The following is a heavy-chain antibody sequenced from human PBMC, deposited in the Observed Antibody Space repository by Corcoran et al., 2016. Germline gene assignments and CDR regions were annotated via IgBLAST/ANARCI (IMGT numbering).Heavy chain of an antibody. D-gene: IGHD3-3*01. J-gene: IGHJ3*02. CDR1: GGTFSSYA. CDR3: ATSPRPSGVVFRDAFDI. CDR2: IIPIFGTA. V-gene: IGHV1-69*01. Sequence: QVQLVQSGAEVKKPGSSVKVSCKASGGTFSSYAISWVRQAPGQGLEWMGGIIPIFGTANYAQKFQGRVTITADESTSTAYMELSSLRYEDTALYYCATSPRPSGVVFRDAFDIWVQGTMVTGSS.